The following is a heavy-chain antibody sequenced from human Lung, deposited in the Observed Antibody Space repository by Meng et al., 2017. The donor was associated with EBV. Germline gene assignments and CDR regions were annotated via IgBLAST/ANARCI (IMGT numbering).Heavy chain of an antibody. CDR1: GGSISSGGYY. J-gene: IGHJ4*02. V-gene: IGHV4-31*03. CDR3: ATGRIGLLWFGELGY. D-gene: IGHD3-10*01. Sequence: QVQLQGSGPGLVKPSQTLSPPCTVSGGSISSGGYYWSWIRQHPGKGLEWIGYIYYSGSTYYNPSLKNRVTISVDTSKNQFSLKLSSVTAADTAVYYCATGRIGLLWFGELGYWGQGTLVTVSS. CDR2: IYYSGST.